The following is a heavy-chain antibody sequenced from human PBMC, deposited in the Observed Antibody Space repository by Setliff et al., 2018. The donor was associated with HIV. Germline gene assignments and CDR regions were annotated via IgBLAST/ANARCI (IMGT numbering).Heavy chain of an antibody. CDR3: SRIVSGSDYVVDY. CDR2: INYSGST. V-gene: IGHV4-34*01. CDR1: GGSFSNYY. Sequence: SETLSLTCAVYGGSFSNYYWSWIRQPPGKGLEWIGEINYSGSTKYNPSLKSRVTISVDTSKNQFSLKLSSVTAADTAVYYCSRIVSGSDYVVDYWGQGTLVTVSS. D-gene: IGHD5-12*01. J-gene: IGHJ4*02.